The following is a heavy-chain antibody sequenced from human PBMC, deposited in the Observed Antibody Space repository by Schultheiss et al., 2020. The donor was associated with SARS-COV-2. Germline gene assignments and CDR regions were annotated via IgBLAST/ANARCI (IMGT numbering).Heavy chain of an antibody. Sequence: SETLSLTCTVSGGSISSGSYYWGWIRQPPGKGLEWIGSIYHSGSTYYNPSLKSRVTISVDTSKNQFSLKLSSVTAADTAVYYCARRSGNGYYYYMDVWGKGTTVTVSS. D-gene: IGHD4-23*01. CDR3: ARRSGNGYYYYMDV. CDR1: GGSISSGSYY. J-gene: IGHJ6*03. V-gene: IGHV4-39*07. CDR2: IYHSGST.